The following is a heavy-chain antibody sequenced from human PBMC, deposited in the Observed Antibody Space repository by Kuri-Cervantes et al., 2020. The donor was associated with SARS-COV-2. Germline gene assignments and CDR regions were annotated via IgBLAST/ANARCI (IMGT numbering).Heavy chain of an antibody. V-gene: IGHV2-26*01. J-gene: IGHJ5*02. D-gene: IGHD2-2*02. CDR2: IFSNDEK. Sequence: SWIRQPPGKALEWLAHIFSNDEKSYSTSLKSRLTISKDTSKSQVVLTMTNMDPVDTATYYCARIPDIVVVPAAIPWFDPWGQGTLVTVSS. CDR3: ARIPDIVVVPAAIPWFDP.